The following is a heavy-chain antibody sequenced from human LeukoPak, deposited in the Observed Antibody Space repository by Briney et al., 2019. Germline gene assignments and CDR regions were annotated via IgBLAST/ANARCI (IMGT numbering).Heavy chain of an antibody. CDR2: IIPILGIA. V-gene: IGHV1-69*04. J-gene: IGHJ4*01. D-gene: IGHD1-26*01. Sequence: SVKVSCKASGGTFSSYAISWVRQAPGQGLGWMGRIIPILGIANYAQKFQGRVTITADKSTSTAYMELSSLRSEATGVYYCASAGIVGATALYYIDYWGQGSLVTV. CDR1: GGTFSSYA. CDR3: ASAGIVGATALYYIDY.